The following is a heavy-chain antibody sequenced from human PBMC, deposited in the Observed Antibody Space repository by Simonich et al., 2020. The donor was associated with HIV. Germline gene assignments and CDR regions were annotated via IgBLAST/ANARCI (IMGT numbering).Heavy chain of an antibody. Sequence: EVQLVESGGGLVQPGGSLTLSCAASGFTFSSYSMIWVRQAPGKGLEWISYISSSSTNIYYADSLKGRFTISRDNAKNSLYLQMNSLGVEDTAVYYCARDFRRYNWNYDAFDIWGRGTMVTVSS. CDR3: ARDFRRYNWNYDAFDI. CDR1: GFTFSSYS. CDR2: ISSSSTNI. J-gene: IGHJ3*02. D-gene: IGHD1-7*01. V-gene: IGHV3-48*01.